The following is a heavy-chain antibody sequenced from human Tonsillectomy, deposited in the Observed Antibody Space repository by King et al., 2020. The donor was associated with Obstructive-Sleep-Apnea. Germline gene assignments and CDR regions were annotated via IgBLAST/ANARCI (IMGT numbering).Heavy chain of an antibody. CDR1: GGSISSYY. J-gene: IGHJ4*02. CDR2: IYYSAST. Sequence: QLQESGPGLVKPSETLSLTCTVSGGSISSYYWSWIRQPPGKGLEWIGYIYYSASTNYNPSLKSRVTISVDTSKNQFSLKLSSVTAADTAVYYLSPSGYSYGPLDYWGQGTLVTVSS. D-gene: IGHD5-18*01. CDR3: SPSGYSYGPLDY. V-gene: IGHV4-59*08.